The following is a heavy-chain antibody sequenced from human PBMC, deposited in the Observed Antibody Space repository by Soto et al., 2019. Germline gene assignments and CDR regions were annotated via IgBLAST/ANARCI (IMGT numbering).Heavy chain of an antibody. D-gene: IGHD3-10*01. Sequence: QVQLQESGPGLVTPSQTLSLTCTVSGGSISSGGYYWSWIRQHPGKGLEWIGYIYYRGSTSYNPSVKRRVTISIDTSKNQFSLKLSSVTAADTAVYYCARDGGYGSGSYRFDYWGQGTLVTVSS. CDR2: IYYRGST. V-gene: IGHV4-31*03. CDR3: ARDGGYGSGSYRFDY. CDR1: GGSISSGGYY. J-gene: IGHJ4*02.